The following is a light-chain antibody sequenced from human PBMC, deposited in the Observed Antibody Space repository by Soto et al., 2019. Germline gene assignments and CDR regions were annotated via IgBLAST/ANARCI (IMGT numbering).Light chain of an antibody. V-gene: IGLV2-14*03. Sequence: QSALTQPASVSGSPGRWTTISCTGTTSDVGGYNYVSWYQNHPGKAPKLMIFDVSNRPSGVSNRFSGSKSGNTASLTISGLQPEDEADYYCSSYTTSNTRQIAFGTGTKLTVL. J-gene: IGLJ1*01. CDR3: SSYTTSNTRQIA. CDR2: DVS. CDR1: TSDVGGYNY.